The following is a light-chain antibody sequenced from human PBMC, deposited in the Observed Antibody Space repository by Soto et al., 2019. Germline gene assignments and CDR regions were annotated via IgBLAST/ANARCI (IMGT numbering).Light chain of an antibody. J-gene: IGKJ1*01. Sequence: EIVLTQSPGTLSLSPGERATLSCRASQSVSSSFVGWYQQKPGQTPRLLIYGASSRATGIPDSFSGSGSGTDFTLTISRLEPEDFAVYYCQSYGGSPRTCGQGTKVEVK. CDR1: QSVSSSF. V-gene: IGKV3-20*01. CDR2: GAS. CDR3: QSYGGSPRT.